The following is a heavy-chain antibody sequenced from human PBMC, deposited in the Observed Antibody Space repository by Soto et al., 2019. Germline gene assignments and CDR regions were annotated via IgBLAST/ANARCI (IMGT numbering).Heavy chain of an antibody. D-gene: IGHD3-10*01. CDR1: GGSISSSSYY. Sequence: SETLSLTCTVSGGSISSSSYYWGWIRQPPGKGLEWIGSIYYSGSTYYNPSLKSRVTISVDTSKNQFSLKLSSVTAADTAVYYCARVEVTMVRGVRWFDPWGQGTLVTVSS. J-gene: IGHJ5*02. CDR2: IYYSGST. CDR3: ARVEVTMVRGVRWFDP. V-gene: IGHV4-39*01.